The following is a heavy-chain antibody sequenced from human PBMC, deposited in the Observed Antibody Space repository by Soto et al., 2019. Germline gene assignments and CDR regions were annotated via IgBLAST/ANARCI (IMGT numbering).Heavy chain of an antibody. CDR2: INYSGST. CDR3: ARLPDCSSGGCSHGMDV. D-gene: IGHD2-15*01. V-gene: IGHV4-39*01. J-gene: IGHJ6*02. CDR1: GGSISSGTYY. Sequence: QLQLQESGPGLVKPSETLSLTCTVSGGSISSGTYYWGWVRQPPGKGLEWSGAINYSGSTYYSPSLKSRVTIVVDPSRNQFSLKLSSVSAAETAVYYCARLPDCSSGGCSHGMDVWGQGTTVNVS.